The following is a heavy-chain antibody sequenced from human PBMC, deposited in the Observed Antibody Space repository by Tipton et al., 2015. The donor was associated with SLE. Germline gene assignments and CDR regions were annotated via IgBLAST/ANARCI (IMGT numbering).Heavy chain of an antibody. CDR2: IYYSGTT. Sequence: TLSLTCTVSGGSISGTSHYWGWIRQSPGKGLEWLGSIYYSGTTYYNPSLKSRVTISVDTSKNQISLKLRSVTATDTAVYYCTRDSDGRRAFELWGQGKMVTVSS. D-gene: IGHD1-14*01. V-gene: IGHV4-39*02. J-gene: IGHJ3*01. CDR1: GGSISGTSHY. CDR3: TRDSDGRRAFEL.